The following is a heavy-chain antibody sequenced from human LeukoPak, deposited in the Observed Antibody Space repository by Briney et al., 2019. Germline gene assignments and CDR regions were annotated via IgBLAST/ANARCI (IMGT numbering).Heavy chain of an antibody. V-gene: IGHV4-4*07. D-gene: IGHD6-13*01. J-gene: IGHJ4*02. CDR3: AKDSSTWGNLAGHFDS. CDR2: FYASGTT. Sequence: PSETLSLTCTVSGGSISSYYWSWIRQPAGRGLEWIGRFYASGTTNTSPSLKSRVTMSVDTSKNQFSLKLSSVTAADTAVYYCAKDSSTWGNLAGHFDSWGQGTLVTVSS. CDR1: GGSISSYY.